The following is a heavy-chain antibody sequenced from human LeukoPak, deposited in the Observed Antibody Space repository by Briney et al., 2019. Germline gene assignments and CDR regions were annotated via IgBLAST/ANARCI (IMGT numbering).Heavy chain of an antibody. CDR2: ISGYRGNT. CDR1: GYTFIDYS. CDR3: ARVGHIELGRPLLGNFDY. Sequence: ASVKVSCKASGYTFIDYSITWVRQAPGQGLEWMGWISGYRGNTNYAQKLQGRVTMTTDTSTSTVYMELRSLRSDDTAVYYCARVGHIELGRPLLGNFDYWGQGSLVTVSS. J-gene: IGHJ4*02. V-gene: IGHV1-18*01. D-gene: IGHD1-1*01.